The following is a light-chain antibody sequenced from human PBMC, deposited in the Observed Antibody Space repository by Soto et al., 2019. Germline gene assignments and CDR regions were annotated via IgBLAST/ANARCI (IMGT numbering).Light chain of an antibody. CDR1: QSVSSSS. J-gene: IGKJ1*01. CDR2: GTS. CDR3: QHYGTSWWT. V-gene: IGKV3-20*01. Sequence: EIVLTQSPGTLSLSPGERATLSCRASQSVSSSSMAWYQQRPGQAPRLLMYGTSSRATGIPDRFSGSGSGTDFILTISRLEPEDFAVYHCQHYGTSWWTFGQGTKVESK.